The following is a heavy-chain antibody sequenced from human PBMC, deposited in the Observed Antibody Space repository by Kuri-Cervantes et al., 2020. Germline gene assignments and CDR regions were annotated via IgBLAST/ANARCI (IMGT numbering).Heavy chain of an antibody. CDR3: AKYLGDGDTYYYYMDV. CDR2: INSDGSST. D-gene: IGHD4-17*01. CDR1: GFTFSSYW. V-gene: IGHV3-74*01. J-gene: IGHJ6*03. Sequence: GGSLRLSCVASGFTFSSYWMFWVRQAPGRGLVWVSRINSDGSSTSYADSVKGRFTISRDNSKNTLYLQMNSLRAEDTAVYYCAKYLGDGDTYYYYMDVWGKGTTVTVSS.